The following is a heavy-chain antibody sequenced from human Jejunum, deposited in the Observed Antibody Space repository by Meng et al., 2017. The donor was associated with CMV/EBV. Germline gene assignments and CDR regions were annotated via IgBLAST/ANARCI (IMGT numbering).Heavy chain of an antibody. CDR2: ISAISDYT. CDR3: TKPDGPDF. J-gene: IGHJ4*02. V-gene: IGHV3-23*01. Sequence: DVLRLGSGGALAQPGGSLSLSCAASGFTFSGYDMSWVRQAPGKGLQWVSTISAISDYTHYADSVKGRFTTSRDNSQNTLYLQMNSLRVEDTAIYYCTKPDGPDFWGQGTLVTVSS. CDR1: GFTFSGYD.